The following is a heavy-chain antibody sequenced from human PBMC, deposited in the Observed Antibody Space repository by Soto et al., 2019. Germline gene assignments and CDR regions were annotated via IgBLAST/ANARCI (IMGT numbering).Heavy chain of an antibody. V-gene: IGHV4-39*01. Sequence: QLQLQESGPGLVKPSETLSLTCTVSGGSIRSSSYYWGWIRQPPGKGLEWIGSIYYSGSTYYNPSLKSRVTISVDTSKNQFSLKLSSVTAADTAVYYCARVNKTNWFDPWGQGTLVTVSS. J-gene: IGHJ5*02. CDR1: GGSIRSSSYY. CDR2: IYYSGST. CDR3: ARVNKTNWFDP.